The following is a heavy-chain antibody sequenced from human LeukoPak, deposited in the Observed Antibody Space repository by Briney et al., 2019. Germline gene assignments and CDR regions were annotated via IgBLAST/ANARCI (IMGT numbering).Heavy chain of an antibody. Sequence: SETLSLTCTVSGGSISSSSYYWGWIRQPPGKGLEWIGSIYYSGSTYYNPSLKSRVTISVDTSKNQFSLKLSSVTAADTAVYYCARWSLYSSSSVDYWGQGTLVTVSS. V-gene: IGHV4-39*07. CDR3: ARWSLYSSSSVDY. CDR1: GGSISSSSYY. CDR2: IYYSGST. D-gene: IGHD6-6*01. J-gene: IGHJ4*02.